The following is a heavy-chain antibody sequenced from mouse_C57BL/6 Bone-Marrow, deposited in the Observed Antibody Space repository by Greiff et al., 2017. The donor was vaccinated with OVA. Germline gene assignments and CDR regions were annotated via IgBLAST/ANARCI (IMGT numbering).Heavy chain of an antibody. Sequence: QVQLKESGAELVKPGASVKLSCKASGYTFTSYWMHWVKQRPGRGLEWIGRIDPNSGGTKYNEKFKSKATLTVDKPSSTAYMQLSSLTSEDSAVYYCARSIGDSSGLYYFDYWGQGTTLTVSS. CDR3: ARSIGDSSGLYYFDY. CDR1: GYTFTSYW. J-gene: IGHJ2*01. D-gene: IGHD3-2*02. V-gene: IGHV1-72*01. CDR2: IDPNSGGT.